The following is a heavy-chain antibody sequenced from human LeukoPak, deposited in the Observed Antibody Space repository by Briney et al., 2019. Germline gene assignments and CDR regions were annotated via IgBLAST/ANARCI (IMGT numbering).Heavy chain of an antibody. CDR1: GGSISSYY. Sequence: SETLSLTCTVSGGSISSYYWSWIRQPAGRGLEWIGRIYTSGSTKYNPYLKSRVTMSVDTSKNQFSLKLSSVTAADTAVYYCASAPYRKTYSDFWSGSYGIDVWGQGTTVTVS. CDR3: ASAPYRKTYSDFWSGSYGIDV. V-gene: IGHV4-4*07. CDR2: IYTSGST. J-gene: IGHJ6*02. D-gene: IGHD3-3*01.